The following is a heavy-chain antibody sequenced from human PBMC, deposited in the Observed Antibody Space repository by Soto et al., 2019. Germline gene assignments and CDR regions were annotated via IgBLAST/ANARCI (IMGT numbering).Heavy chain of an antibody. V-gene: IGHV1-2*02. CDR1: GYTFTGYY. CDR2: INPNNGGT. Sequence: ASVKVSCKASGYTFTGYYVHWVRQAPGQGLEWMGWINPNNGGTNYVQKFQGRVTMTRDTSISTAYMELSRLTSDDTAVYYCARDLPIVGTTTWDYWGQGTLVTVSS. D-gene: IGHD1-26*01. J-gene: IGHJ4*02. CDR3: ARDLPIVGTTTWDY.